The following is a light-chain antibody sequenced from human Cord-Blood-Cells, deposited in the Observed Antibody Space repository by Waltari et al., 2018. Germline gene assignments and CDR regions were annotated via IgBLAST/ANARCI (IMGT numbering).Light chain of an antibody. V-gene: IGLV3-25*03. CDR1: ALPKQY. Sequence: SYELTQPPSVSVSPGQTARITCSGDALPKQYAYWYQQKPGQAPVLVKYKDSERPSGIPERFYGSSSGTTVTLTISGVQAEDEADYYCQSADSSGTWVFGGGTKLTVL. CDR2: KDS. CDR3: QSADSSGTWV. J-gene: IGLJ3*02.